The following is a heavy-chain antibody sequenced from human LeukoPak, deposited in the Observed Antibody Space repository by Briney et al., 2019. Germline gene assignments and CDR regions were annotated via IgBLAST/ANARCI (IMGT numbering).Heavy chain of an antibody. CDR3: ATWTIAVADC. J-gene: IGHJ4*02. CDR1: GFTFSNG. D-gene: IGHD6-19*01. Sequence: GGSLRLSCAASGFTFSNGMSWVRQAPGKGLEWVSAISGNGDSTYYADSVKGRFTISRDNSKNTLYLQMNSLRAEDTAVYYCATWTIAVADCWGQGTLVTVSS. V-gene: IGHV3-23*01. CDR2: ISGNGDST.